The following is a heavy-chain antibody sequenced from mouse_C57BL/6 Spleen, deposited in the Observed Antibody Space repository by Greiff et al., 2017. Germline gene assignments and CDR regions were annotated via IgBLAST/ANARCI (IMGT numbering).Heavy chain of an antibody. D-gene: IGHD1-1*01. J-gene: IGHJ4*01. CDR1: GYTFTSYW. Sequence: QVQLQQPGAELVKPGASVKLSCKASGYTFTSYWMHWVKQRPGRGLEWIGRIDPNSGGTKYNEKFKSKATLTVDKPSSTAYMQLSSLTSEDSSVYYCAKDYGSPYYYAMDYWGQGTSVTVSS. CDR3: AKDYGSPYYYAMDY. CDR2: IDPNSGGT. V-gene: IGHV1-72*01.